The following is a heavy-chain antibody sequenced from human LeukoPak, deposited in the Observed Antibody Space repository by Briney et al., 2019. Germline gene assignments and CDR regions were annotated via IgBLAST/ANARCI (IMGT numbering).Heavy chain of an antibody. Sequence: SVKVSCKASGYTFTDNYVHWVRRAPGQGLEWMGVIIPIFGTANYAQKFQGRVTITTDESTSAAYMELSSPRSEDTAVYYCARAATVTTTRAAFDIWGQGTMVTVSS. CDR3: ARAATVTTTRAAFDI. CDR2: IIPIFGTA. V-gene: IGHV1-69*05. CDR1: GYTFTDNY. J-gene: IGHJ3*02. D-gene: IGHD4-17*01.